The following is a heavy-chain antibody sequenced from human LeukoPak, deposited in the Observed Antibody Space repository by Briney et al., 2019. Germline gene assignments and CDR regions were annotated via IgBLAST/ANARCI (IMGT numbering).Heavy chain of an antibody. Sequence: GGSLRLSCAASGFTFSSYGMHWVRQAPGKGLEWVAVISDDGSNKYYADSVKGRFTISRDNSKNTLYLQMNSLRAEDTAVYYCAKPGIAAASTSPNWFDPWGQGTLATVSS. J-gene: IGHJ5*02. CDR3: AKPGIAAASTSPNWFDP. V-gene: IGHV3-30*18. CDR2: ISDDGSNK. D-gene: IGHD6-13*01. CDR1: GFTFSSYG.